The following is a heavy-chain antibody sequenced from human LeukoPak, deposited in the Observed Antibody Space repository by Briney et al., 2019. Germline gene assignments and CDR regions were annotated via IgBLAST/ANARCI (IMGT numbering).Heavy chain of an antibody. CDR1: GGSISSGGYY. J-gene: IGHJ4*02. V-gene: IGHV4-31*03. CDR2: IYYSGST. Sequence: SETLSLTCTVSGGSISSGGYYWSWIRQHPGKGLEWIGYIYYSGSTYYNPSLKSRVTISVDTSKNQFSLKLSSVTAADTAVYYCARDSSIYGSGSYDYWGQGTLVTASS. CDR3: ARDSSIYGSGSYDY. D-gene: IGHD3-10*01.